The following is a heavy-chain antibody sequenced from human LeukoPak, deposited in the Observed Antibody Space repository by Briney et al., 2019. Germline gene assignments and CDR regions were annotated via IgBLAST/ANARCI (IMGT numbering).Heavy chain of an antibody. CDR3: ARQLPAARGWFDP. CDR1: GGSISSSSYY. D-gene: IGHD6-6*01. Sequence: SETLSLTCTVSGGSISSSSYYWGWIRQPPGKGLEWIGSIYYSGSTYYNPSLKSRVTISVDTSKNQFSLKLSSVTAADTAVYYCARQLPAARGWFDPWGQGTLVTVSS. J-gene: IGHJ5*02. CDR2: IYYSGST. V-gene: IGHV4-39*01.